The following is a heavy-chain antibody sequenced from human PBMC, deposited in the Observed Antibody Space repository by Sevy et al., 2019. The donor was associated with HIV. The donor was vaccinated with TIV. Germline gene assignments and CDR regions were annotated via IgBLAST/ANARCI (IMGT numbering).Heavy chain of an antibody. CDR3: AKDFTGYIGMDV. Sequence: GGSLRLSCVVSGITFSTSGMHWVRQAPGKGLEWVAVISYHGRDKFYAYSVKGRSTISRDNSKNILYLQMISLRAEDTAVYYCAKDFTGYIGMDVWGQGTMVTVSS. V-gene: IGHV3-30*18. CDR2: ISYHGRDK. D-gene: IGHD5-18*01. CDR1: GITFSTSG. J-gene: IGHJ6*02.